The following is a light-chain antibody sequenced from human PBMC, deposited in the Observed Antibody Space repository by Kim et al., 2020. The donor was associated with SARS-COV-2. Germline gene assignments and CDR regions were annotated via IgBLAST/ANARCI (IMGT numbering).Light chain of an antibody. CDR3: QQYNNWPYT. J-gene: IGKJ2*01. CDR1: QSVSIN. CDR2: GAS. Sequence: EIVMTQSPATLSVSPGERATLSCRATQSVSINLAWYQQKPGQVPRLLIYGASTRATGVPARFTGSGSGTEFTLTISSLQSEDLAVYYCQQYNNWPYTFGQGTKLEI. V-gene: IGKV3-15*01.